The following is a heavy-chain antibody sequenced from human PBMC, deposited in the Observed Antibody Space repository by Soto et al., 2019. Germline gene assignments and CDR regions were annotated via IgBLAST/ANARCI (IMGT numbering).Heavy chain of an antibody. V-gene: IGHV3-21*01. CDR2: ISSSSSYI. J-gene: IGHJ4*02. CDR3: ARDKRSSGWYEDY. Sequence: EVQLVESGGGLVKPGGSLRLSCAASGFTFSSYSMNWVRQAPGKGLEWVSSISSSSSYIYYADSVKGRFTISRDNAKTSLYLQMNSLRAEDTAVYYCARDKRSSGWYEDYWGQGTLVTVSS. CDR1: GFTFSSYS. D-gene: IGHD6-19*01.